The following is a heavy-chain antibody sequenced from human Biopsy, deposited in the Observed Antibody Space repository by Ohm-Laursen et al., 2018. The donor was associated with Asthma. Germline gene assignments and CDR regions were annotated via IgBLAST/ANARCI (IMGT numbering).Heavy chain of an antibody. CDR2: INAGNGNT. CDR3: ARDHYDISFATYGMDV. Sequence: ASVKVSCKASGYTFIHYAIHWVRQAPGQRLEWMGWINAGNGNTKYSQKFQGRVTITRDTSASTAYMELRSLRSDDTAVYYCARDHYDISFATYGMDVWGQGTTVTVSS. D-gene: IGHD3-9*01. CDR1: GYTFIHYA. J-gene: IGHJ6*02. V-gene: IGHV1-3*01.